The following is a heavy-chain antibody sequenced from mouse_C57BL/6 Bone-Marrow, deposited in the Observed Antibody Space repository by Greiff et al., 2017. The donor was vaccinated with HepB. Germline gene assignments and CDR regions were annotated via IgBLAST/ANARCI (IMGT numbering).Heavy chain of an antibody. CDR2: IRNKANGYTT. J-gene: IGHJ4*01. CDR1: GFTFTDYY. CDR3: ARSYLGDY. V-gene: IGHV7-3*01. Sequence: EVQRVESGGGLVQPGGSLSLSCAASGFTFTDYYMSWVRQPPGKALEWLGFIRNKANGYTTEYSASVKGRFTISRDNSQSILYLQMNALRAEDSATYYCARSYLGDYWGQGTSVTVSS. D-gene: IGHD2-10*01.